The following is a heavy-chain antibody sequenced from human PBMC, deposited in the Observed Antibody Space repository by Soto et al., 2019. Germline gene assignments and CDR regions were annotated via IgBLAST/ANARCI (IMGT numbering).Heavy chain of an antibody. Sequence: PGGSLRLSCAASGFTFSSYAMHWVRQAPGKGLEWVAVISYDGSNKYYADSVKGRFTISRDNSKNTLYLQMNSLRAEDTAVYYCARGAAYYGDYGDYYYGMDVWGQGTTVTVSS. CDR2: ISYDGSNK. D-gene: IGHD4-17*01. V-gene: IGHV3-30-3*01. CDR3: ARGAAYYGDYGDYYYGMDV. CDR1: GFTFSSYA. J-gene: IGHJ6*02.